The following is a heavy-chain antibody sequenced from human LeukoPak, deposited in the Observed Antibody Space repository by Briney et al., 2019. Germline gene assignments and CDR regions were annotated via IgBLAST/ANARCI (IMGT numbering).Heavy chain of an antibody. CDR2: IYYSGST. CDR3: ARGGSWRAFDI. V-gene: IGHV4-59*01. D-gene: IGHD2-15*01. J-gene: IGHJ3*02. Sequence: SETLSLTCTVAGGSISSYYSSWIRQPPGKGLEWIGYIYYSGSTNYNPSLKSRVTISVDTSKNQFSLKLSSVTAADTAVYYCARGGSWRAFDIWGQGTMVTVSS. CDR1: GGSISSYY.